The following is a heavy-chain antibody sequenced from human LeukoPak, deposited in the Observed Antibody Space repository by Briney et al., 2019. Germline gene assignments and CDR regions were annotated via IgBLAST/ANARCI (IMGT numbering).Heavy chain of an antibody. J-gene: IGHJ4*02. CDR1: GFTFSSYW. CDR2: IKQDGSEK. CDR3: ARDGHDYIWGSYLN. Sequence: GGSLRLSCAASGFTFSSYWMSWVRQAPGKGLEWVANIKQDGSEKYYVDSVKGRFTISRDNAKNSLYLQMNSLRAEDTAVYYCARDGHDYIWGSYLNWGLGTLVTVSS. V-gene: IGHV3-7*01. D-gene: IGHD3-16*02.